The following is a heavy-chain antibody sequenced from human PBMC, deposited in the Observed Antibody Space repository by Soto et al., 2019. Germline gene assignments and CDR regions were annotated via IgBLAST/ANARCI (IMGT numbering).Heavy chain of an antibody. J-gene: IGHJ3*02. CDR1: GFTFSDYY. Sequence: GGSLRLSCAASGFTFSDYYMSWIRQAPGKGLEWVSYISSSGSTIYYADSVKGRFTISRDNAKNSLYLQMNSLRAEETAVYYCARDRDSYDSSGYDPFDIWGQGTMVTVSS. D-gene: IGHD3-22*01. CDR3: ARDRDSYDSSGYDPFDI. CDR2: ISSSGSTI. V-gene: IGHV3-11*01.